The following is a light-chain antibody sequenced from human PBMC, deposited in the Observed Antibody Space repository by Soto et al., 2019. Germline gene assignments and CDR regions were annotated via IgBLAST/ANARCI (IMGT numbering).Light chain of an antibody. J-gene: IGKJ1*01. Sequence: ENRLTQSPDTLSLSPGERATLSCRASQSIGTNYVAWFQQKPGQAPTLLIYAASRRATGIPDRFSGSGSGTEFTLTISRLEPEDFAVYFCQQYSSTPRTFGQGTKVEFK. CDR3: QQYSSTPRT. V-gene: IGKV3-20*01. CDR2: AAS. CDR1: QSIGTNY.